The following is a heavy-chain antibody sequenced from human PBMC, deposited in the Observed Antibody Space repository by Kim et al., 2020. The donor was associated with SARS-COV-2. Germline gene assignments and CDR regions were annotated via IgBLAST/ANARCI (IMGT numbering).Heavy chain of an antibody. V-gene: IGHV1-3*01. Sequence: YPQKFQSRSTITRETSASPAYMELSSLRSEDTAVYYCARDRNYYYYGMDVWGQGTTVTVSS. CDR3: ARDRNYYYYGMDV. J-gene: IGHJ6*02.